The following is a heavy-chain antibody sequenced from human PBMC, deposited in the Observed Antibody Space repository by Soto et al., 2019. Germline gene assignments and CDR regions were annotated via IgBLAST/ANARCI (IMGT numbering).Heavy chain of an antibody. V-gene: IGHV2-26*01. Sequence: QVTLKESGPVLVKPTETLTLTCTVSGFSLSNARMGVSWIRQPPGKALEWLAHIFSNDEKSYSTSLKSRLTISKDTSKSQVVLTMTNMDPVDTATYYCARIALIGGVVTRNTLDYWGQGTLVTVSS. CDR2: IFSNDEK. CDR1: GFSLSNARMG. D-gene: IGHD2-2*01. J-gene: IGHJ4*02. CDR3: ARIALIGGVVTRNTLDY.